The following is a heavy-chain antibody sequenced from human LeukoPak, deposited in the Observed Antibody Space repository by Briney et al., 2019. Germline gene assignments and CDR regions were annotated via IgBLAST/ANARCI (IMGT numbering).Heavy chain of an antibody. CDR1: GYTFASHD. Sequence: ASVKVSCKAAGYTFASHDINWVRQAAGQGLEWMGWMNPTSGYTGYAQKFQGRITLTRDTSISTAYMELSSLRSDDTAVYYCARMCGYTLGYWYLDVWGRGTLVSVSS. D-gene: IGHD5-18*01. CDR2: MNPTSGYT. CDR3: ARMCGYTLGYWYLDV. J-gene: IGHJ2*01. V-gene: IGHV1-8*01.